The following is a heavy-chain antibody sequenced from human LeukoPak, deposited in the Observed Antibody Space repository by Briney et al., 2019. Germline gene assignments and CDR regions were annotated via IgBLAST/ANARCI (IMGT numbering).Heavy chain of an antibody. Sequence: SQTLSLTCTVSGGSISSGSYYWSWIRQPAGKGLEWIGRIYTSGSNNYNPSLKSRVTISVDTSKNQFSMKLSSVTAADTAVYYCASSSPLEYYYYGMDVWGQGTTVTVSS. CDR1: GGSISSGSYY. J-gene: IGHJ6*02. CDR3: ASSSPLEYYYYGMDV. V-gene: IGHV4-61*02. D-gene: IGHD6-6*01. CDR2: IYTSGSN.